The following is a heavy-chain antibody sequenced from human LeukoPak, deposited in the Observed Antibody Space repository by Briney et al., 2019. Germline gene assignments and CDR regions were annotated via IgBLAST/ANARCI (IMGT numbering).Heavy chain of an antibody. V-gene: IGHV3-74*01. D-gene: IGHD3-9*01. Sequence: GGSLRLSCVASGFTFSSYWMHWVRQDPRRGLVWVSRINGDGRNINYADSVRGRFTISRDNAKNTLYLQMNTLRVEDTAVYYCTRDLMDYDVSTGLHHYYMDVWGQGTTVTVSS. CDR1: GFTFSSYW. CDR3: TRDLMDYDVSTGLHHYYMDV. J-gene: IGHJ6*02. CDR2: INGDGRNI.